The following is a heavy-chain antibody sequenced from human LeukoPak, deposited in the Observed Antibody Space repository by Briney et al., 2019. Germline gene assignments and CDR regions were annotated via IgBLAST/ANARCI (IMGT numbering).Heavy chain of an antibody. CDR1: GDSITGYY. CDR2: IYYTGNT. J-gene: IGHJ6*03. V-gene: IGHV4-39*07. D-gene: IGHD5-12*01. CDR3: ARTTEGGYSGYFYYYYMDV. Sequence: SETLSLTCSVSGDSITGYYWGWIRQPPGKGLEWIGNIYYTGNTYYNSSLKSRVTISLDTSKNQFSLKVISMTAADTAVYYCARTTEGGYSGYFYYYYMDVWGKGTTVTIS.